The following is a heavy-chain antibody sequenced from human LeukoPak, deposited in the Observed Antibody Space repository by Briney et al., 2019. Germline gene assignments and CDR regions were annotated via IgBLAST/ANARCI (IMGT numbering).Heavy chain of an antibody. CDR2: ISAYNGNT. V-gene: IGHV1-18*01. D-gene: IGHD2-15*01. CDR3: ARNGYCSGGSCYFHYGMDV. Sequence: ASVEVSCKASGYTFTSYGISWVRQAPGQGLEWMGWISAYNGNTNYAQKLQGRVTMTTDTSTSTAYMGLRSLRSDDTAVYYCARNGYCSGGSCYFHYGMDVWGQGTTVTVSS. J-gene: IGHJ6*02. CDR1: GYTFTSYG.